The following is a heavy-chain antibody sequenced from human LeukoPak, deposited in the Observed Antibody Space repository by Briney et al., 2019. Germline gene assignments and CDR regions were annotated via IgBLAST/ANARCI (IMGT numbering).Heavy chain of an antibody. Sequence: GGSLRLSCVVSGFTFRNYWMSWVRQAPGKGLEWVANINLDGGQKYYVDSVKGRFTISRDNAKNSLYLEMDSLRAEDMAVYYCASPGPWGQGTLVTVSS. CDR2: INLDGGQK. CDR1: GFTFRNYW. CDR3: ASPGP. J-gene: IGHJ5*02. V-gene: IGHV3-7*01.